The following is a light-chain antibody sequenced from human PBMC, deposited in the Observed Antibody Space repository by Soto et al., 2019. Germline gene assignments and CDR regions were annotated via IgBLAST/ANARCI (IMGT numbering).Light chain of an antibody. Sequence: DIQMTQYTSAVSVFVGARVMITCRATYGFSSLAWYQHYPGRAPKLLIFGASSLQSGVPPRFSGSGSGTDFTLTISSLQPEHFATYYCQQANSSPITFGQETRLEIK. CDR3: QQANSSPIT. J-gene: IGKJ5*01. CDR2: GAS. CDR1: YGFSS. V-gene: IGKV1D-12*01.